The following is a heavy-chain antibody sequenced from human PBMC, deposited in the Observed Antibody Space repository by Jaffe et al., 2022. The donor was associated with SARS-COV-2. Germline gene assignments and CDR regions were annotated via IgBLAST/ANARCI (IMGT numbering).Heavy chain of an antibody. Sequence: EVQLVESGGGLVKPGGSLRLSCAASGFTFSSYSMNWVRQAPGKGLEWVSSISSSSSYIYYADSVKGRFTISRDNAKNSLYLQMNSLRAEDTAVYYCARDLNDYGLLHAFDIWGQGTMVTVSS. CDR2: ISSSSSYI. J-gene: IGHJ3*02. CDR1: GFTFSSYS. CDR3: ARDLNDYGLLHAFDI. V-gene: IGHV3-21*01. D-gene: IGHD4-17*01.